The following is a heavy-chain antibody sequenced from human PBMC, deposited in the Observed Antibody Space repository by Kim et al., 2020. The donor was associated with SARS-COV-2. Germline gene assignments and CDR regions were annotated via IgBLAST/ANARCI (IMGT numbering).Heavy chain of an antibody. V-gene: IGHV4-39*01. CDR3: ARHIIAVADEGWFDP. Sequence: SETLSLTCTVSGGSISSSSYYWGWIRQPPGKGLEWIGSIYYSGSTYYNPSLKSRVTISVDTSKNQFSLKLSSVTAADTAVYYCARHIIAVADEGWFDPWGQGTLVTVSS. D-gene: IGHD6-19*01. CDR2: IYYSGST. J-gene: IGHJ5*02. CDR1: GGSISSSSYY.